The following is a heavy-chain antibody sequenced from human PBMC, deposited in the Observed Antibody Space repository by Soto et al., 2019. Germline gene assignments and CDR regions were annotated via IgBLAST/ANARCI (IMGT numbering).Heavy chain of an antibody. CDR1: GFTFSSYS. J-gene: IGHJ6*02. CDR3: ARAYYGSGSPDYYYGMDV. CDR2: ISSSSSYI. V-gene: IGHV3-21*01. D-gene: IGHD3-10*01. Sequence: EVQLVESGGGLVKPGGSLRLSCAASGFTFSSYSMNWVRQAPGKGLEWVSSISSSSSYIYYADSVKGRFTISRDNAKNSLYLQMNSLIAEDTAVYYCARAYYGSGSPDYYYGMDVWVQGTTVTVSS.